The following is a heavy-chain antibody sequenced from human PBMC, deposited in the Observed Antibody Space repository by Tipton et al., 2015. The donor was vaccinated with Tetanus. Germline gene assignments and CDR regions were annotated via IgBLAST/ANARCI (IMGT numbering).Heavy chain of an antibody. Sequence: TLSLTCTVSGDSISSRNSYWGWIRQPPGKGLEWVGSVYYDGSAYTNPSLKSRIAISIDTSGSHFSLKVHSVTAADTAFYYCTRHVVEAVPRWFDPWGQGTLVTVSS. CDR1: GDSISSRNSY. CDR3: TRHVVEAVPRWFDP. V-gene: IGHV4-39*01. CDR2: VYYDGSA. J-gene: IGHJ5*02. D-gene: IGHD2-2*01.